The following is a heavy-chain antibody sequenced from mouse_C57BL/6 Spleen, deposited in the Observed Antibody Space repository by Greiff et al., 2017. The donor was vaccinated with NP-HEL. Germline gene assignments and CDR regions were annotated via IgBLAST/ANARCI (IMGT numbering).Heavy chain of an antibody. CDR1: GYAFSSYW. CDR2: IYPGDGDT. J-gene: IGHJ1*03. CDR3: ARYYSNYGWYFDV. V-gene: IGHV1-80*01. Sequence: QVQLKESGAELVKPGASVKISCKASGYAFSSYWMNWVKQRPGKGLEWIGQIYPGDGDTNYNGKFKGKATLTADKSSSTAYMQLSSLTSEDSAVYFCARYYSNYGWYFDVWGTGTTVTVSS. D-gene: IGHD2-5*01.